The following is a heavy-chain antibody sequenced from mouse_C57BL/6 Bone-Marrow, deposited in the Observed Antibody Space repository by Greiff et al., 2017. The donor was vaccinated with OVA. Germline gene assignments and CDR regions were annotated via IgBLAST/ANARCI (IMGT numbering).Heavy chain of an antibody. V-gene: IGHV1-81*01. J-gene: IGHJ1*03. CDR3: ARGGITTVVAPHWYLDV. CDR2: IYPRSGNT. CDR1: GYTFTSYG. Sequence: QVQLQQSGAELARPGASVKLSCKASGYTFTSYGIRWVKQRPGQGLEWIGEIYPRSGNTYYNEKFKGKATLTADKSSSTAYMQLRSLTSEDSAVYFCARGGITTVVAPHWYLDVWGTGTTVTVSS. D-gene: IGHD1-1*01.